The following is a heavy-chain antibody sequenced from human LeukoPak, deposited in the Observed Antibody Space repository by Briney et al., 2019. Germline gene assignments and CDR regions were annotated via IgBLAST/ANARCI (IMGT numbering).Heavy chain of an antibody. J-gene: IGHJ4*02. D-gene: IGHD5-24*01. CDR1: VYTFTGYY. CDR2: INPNSGGT. Sequence: ASVKVSCKASVYTFTGYYMHWVRQAPGQGLEWMGWINPNSGGTNYAQKFQGRVTMTRDTSISTAYMELSRLRSDDTAVYYCARDSWDGEMATILGYWGQGTLVTVSS. V-gene: IGHV1-2*02. CDR3: ARDSWDGEMATILGY.